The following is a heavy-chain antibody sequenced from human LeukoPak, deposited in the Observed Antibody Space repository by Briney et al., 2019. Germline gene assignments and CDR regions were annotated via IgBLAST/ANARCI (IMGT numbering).Heavy chain of an antibody. CDR3: AKTTPVYGDYGGRFDY. Sequence: PGGSLRLSCAASGFTFSSYAMSWVRQAPGKGLEWVSAISGSGGSTYYADSVKGRFTISRDNSKNTLYLQMNSLRAEDTAVYYCAKTTPVYGDYGGRFDYWGQGTLVTVSS. J-gene: IGHJ4*02. V-gene: IGHV3-23*01. CDR2: ISGSGGST. D-gene: IGHD4-17*01. CDR1: GFTFSSYA.